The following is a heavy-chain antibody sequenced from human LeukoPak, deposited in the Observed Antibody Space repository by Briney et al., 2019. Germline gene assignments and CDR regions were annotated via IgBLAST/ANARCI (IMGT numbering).Heavy chain of an antibody. CDR1: GFTFSSYW. V-gene: IGHV3-7*01. CDR3: ARKNNGGYYYYYYYMDV. CDR2: IKQDGSEK. J-gene: IGHJ6*03. Sequence: GGSLGLSCAASGFTFSSYWMSWVRQAPGKGLEWVANIKQDGSEKYYVDSVKGRFTISRDNAKNSLYLQMNSLRAEDTAVYYCARKNNGGYYYYYYYMDVWGKGTTVTVSS. D-gene: IGHD2-8*01.